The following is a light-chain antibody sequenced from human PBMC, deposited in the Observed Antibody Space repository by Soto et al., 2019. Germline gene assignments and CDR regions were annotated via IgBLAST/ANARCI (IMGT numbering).Light chain of an antibody. CDR3: QQYNNWPPIT. CDR1: QNVRSN. J-gene: IGKJ5*01. V-gene: IGKV3-15*01. CDR2: GAS. Sequence: EIVMTQSPATLSVSPGERATLSCRAGQNVRSNLAWYQQKPGQAPRLLIFGASIRATGIPARFSGSGSGTEFTLTISSLQSEDFAVYYCQQYNNWPPITFGQGTRLEIK.